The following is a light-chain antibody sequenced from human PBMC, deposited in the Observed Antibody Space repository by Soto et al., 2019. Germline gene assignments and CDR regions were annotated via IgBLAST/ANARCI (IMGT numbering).Light chain of an antibody. CDR3: QEYGSSPRT. V-gene: IGKV3-20*01. CDR2: GAS. Sequence: EIVLTQSPGTLSLSPGERATLSCKASQSVRNSYLAWFHQRPGQAPRLLIYGASSRATGISDRFSGSGSGTDFTLTISRLEPEDLGMYYCQEYGSSPRTFGQGTKVEIK. J-gene: IGKJ1*01. CDR1: QSVRNSY.